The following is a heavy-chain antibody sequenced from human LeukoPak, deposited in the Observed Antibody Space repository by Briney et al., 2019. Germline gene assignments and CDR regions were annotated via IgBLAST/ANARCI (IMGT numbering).Heavy chain of an antibody. Sequence: PSETLSLTCTVSGGSISSGGYYWSWIRQHPGKGLEWIGYIYYSGSTYYNPSLKSRVTISVDTPKNQFSLKLSSVTAADTAVYYCARGEYQLPLNWFDPWGQGTLVTVSS. CDR2: IYYSGST. V-gene: IGHV4-31*03. J-gene: IGHJ5*02. CDR3: ARGEYQLPLNWFDP. CDR1: GGSISSGGYY. D-gene: IGHD2-2*01.